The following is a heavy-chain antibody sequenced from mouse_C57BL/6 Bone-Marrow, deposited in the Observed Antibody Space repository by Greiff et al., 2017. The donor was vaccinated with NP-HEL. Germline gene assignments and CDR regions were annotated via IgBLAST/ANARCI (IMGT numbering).Heavy chain of an antibody. CDR3: ARLGRARAY. CDR2: ISRCSSPI. Sequence: EVQLVESGGGLVKPGGSLKLSCAASVFTFSDYGMHWVRPAPAKGLEWVAYISRCSSPIYYADTVKGRFTISRDNAKNTLCLQMTSLRSEDTAMYYCARLGRARAYWGQGTLVTVSA. V-gene: IGHV5-17*01. J-gene: IGHJ3*01. CDR1: VFTFSDYG. D-gene: IGHD4-1*01.